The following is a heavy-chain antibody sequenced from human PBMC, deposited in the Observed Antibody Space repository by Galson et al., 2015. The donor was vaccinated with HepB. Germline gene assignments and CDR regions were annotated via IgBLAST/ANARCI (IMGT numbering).Heavy chain of an antibody. V-gene: IGHV1-46*01. Sequence: SVKVSCKASGYTFTSYYMHWVRQAPGQGLEWMGIINPSGGSTSYAQKFQGRVTMTRDTSTSTVYMELSSLRSEDTAVYYCARRWELLHDAFDIWGQGTMVTVSS. CDR2: INPSGGST. CDR1: GYTFTSYY. J-gene: IGHJ3*02. D-gene: IGHD1-26*01. CDR3: ARRWELLHDAFDI.